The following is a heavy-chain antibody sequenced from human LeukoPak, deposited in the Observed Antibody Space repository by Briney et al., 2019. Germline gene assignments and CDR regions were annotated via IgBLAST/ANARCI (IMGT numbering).Heavy chain of an antibody. J-gene: IGHJ4*02. V-gene: IGHV3-30*03. Sequence: GGSLRLSCAASGFTFNSFGMHWVLQAPGKGLEWVSVISSDGRNKYYADSVRGRFTISRDNSKDTLYLQMNSLTPEDTAVYYCRAATRYLDYYYDYWGQGILVTVSS. CDR1: GFTFNSFG. D-gene: IGHD3-22*01. CDR3: RAATRYLDYYYDY. CDR2: ISSDGRNK.